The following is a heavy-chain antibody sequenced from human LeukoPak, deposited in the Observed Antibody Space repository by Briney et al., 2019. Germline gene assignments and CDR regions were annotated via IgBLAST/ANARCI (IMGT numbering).Heavy chain of an antibody. CDR3: AGATYYFDSVDAFDI. J-gene: IGHJ3*02. Sequence: PGGSLRLSCEGSEFTFSSYSMNWVRQAPGKGLEWVSHISGASVSIFYTDSVKGRFTISRDNGKNSLYLHMNSLTAEDTAVYYCAGATYYFDSVDAFDIWGQGTLVTVSS. CDR1: EFTFSSYS. CDR2: ISGASVSI. V-gene: IGHV3-48*01. D-gene: IGHD3-10*01.